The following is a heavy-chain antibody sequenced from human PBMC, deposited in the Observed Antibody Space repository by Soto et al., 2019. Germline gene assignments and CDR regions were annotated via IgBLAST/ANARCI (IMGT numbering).Heavy chain of an antibody. CDR1: GGSISSGGYS. V-gene: IGHV4-30-2*01. D-gene: IGHD3-22*01. Sequence: QLQLQESGSGLVKPSQTLSLTCAVSGGSISSGGYSWSWIRQPPGKGLEWIGYIYHSGSTYYNPSLKSRVTISVDRSKNQFSLKLSSVTAADTAVYYCARGPLSSYYYDSSGYDYWGQGTLVTVSS. CDR2: IYHSGST. CDR3: ARGPLSSYYYDSSGYDY. J-gene: IGHJ4*02.